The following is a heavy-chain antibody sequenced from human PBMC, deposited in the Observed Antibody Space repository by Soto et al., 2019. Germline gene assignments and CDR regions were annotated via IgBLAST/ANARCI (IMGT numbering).Heavy chain of an antibody. CDR3: ARVGPSIVATILEFDY. D-gene: IGHD5-12*01. V-gene: IGHV3-7*01. CDR2: IKQDGSEK. J-gene: IGHJ4*02. Sequence: GGSLRLSCAASGFTFSSYWMSWVRQAPGKGLEWVANIKQDGSEKYYVDSVKGRFTISRDNAKNSLYLQMNSLRAEDTAVYYCARVGPSIVATILEFDYWGQGTLVTVSS. CDR1: GFTFSSYW.